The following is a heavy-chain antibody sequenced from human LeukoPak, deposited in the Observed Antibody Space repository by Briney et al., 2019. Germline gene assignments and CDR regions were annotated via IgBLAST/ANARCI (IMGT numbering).Heavy chain of an antibody. J-gene: IGHJ4*02. CDR2: INPGNTYT. CDR3: ARCSAGDKAYPGDF. CDR1: GYTLTELS. Sequence: ASVKVSCKVSGYTLTELSMHWVRQAPGQGLEWLGYINPGNTYTTYAQKFQGRVTLTRDTSTSTAYMELSRLRSDDTAVYYCARCSAGDKAYPGDFWGQGTLVTVSS. D-gene: IGHD6-13*01. V-gene: IGHV1-2*02.